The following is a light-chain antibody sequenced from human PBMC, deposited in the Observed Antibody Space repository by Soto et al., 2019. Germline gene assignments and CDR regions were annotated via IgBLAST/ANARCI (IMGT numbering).Light chain of an antibody. CDR2: SNN. V-gene: IGLV1-44*01. CDR3: AAWDDSLNGPV. CDR1: SSNIGSNT. J-gene: IGLJ3*02. Sequence: QSVLTQPPSASGTPGQRVTISCSGSSSNIGSNTVNWYQQLPGTAPKLLIYSNNQRPSGVTDRFSGYKSGTSASLAISGLQSEDEADYYCAAWDDSLNGPVFGGGTKLTVL.